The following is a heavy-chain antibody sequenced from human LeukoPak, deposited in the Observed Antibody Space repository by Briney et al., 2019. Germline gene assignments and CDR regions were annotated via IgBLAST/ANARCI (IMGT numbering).Heavy chain of an antibody. J-gene: IGHJ4*02. CDR3: VRSAFDY. V-gene: IGHV3-74*01. CDR1: VLTFSSYW. CDR2: INSDGSST. Sequence: PGGSLRLSCAASVLTFSSYWMQWVRQAPGKGLVWVSNINSDGSSTSYADSVKGRFTISRDNAKNTLYLQMNSLRAEDTAVYYCVRSAFDYWGQGTLVTVSS.